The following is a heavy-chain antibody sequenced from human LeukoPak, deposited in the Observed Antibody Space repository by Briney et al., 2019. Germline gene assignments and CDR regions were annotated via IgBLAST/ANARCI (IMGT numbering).Heavy chain of an antibody. V-gene: IGHV3-13*01. D-gene: IGHD5/OR15-5a*01. CDR1: GFSLSNYD. CDR2: IGTVGKT. Sequence: GGSLRLSCVAFGFSLSNYDIHWVRQATGEGLEWVSAIGTVGKTYYAGSVKGRFSISRESAEKSVHLQMNSLTAGDTAVYYCARKGTSVNGAFDIWGQGTMVTVSS. CDR3: ARKGTSVNGAFDI. J-gene: IGHJ3*02.